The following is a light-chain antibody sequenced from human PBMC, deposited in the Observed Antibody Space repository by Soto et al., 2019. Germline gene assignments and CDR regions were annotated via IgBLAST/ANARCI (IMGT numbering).Light chain of an antibody. Sequence: DIVMTQSPDSLAVSLGERATINCKSSQSVLYSSNNKNYLVWYQQKPGQPPKLLIYWASTREPGVPDRFSGSGAGTDFTLTISSLQAEDVAVYYCQQYYSTPLTFGGGTKVDIK. CDR1: QSVLYSSNNKNY. V-gene: IGKV4-1*01. J-gene: IGKJ4*01. CDR3: QQYYSTPLT. CDR2: WAS.